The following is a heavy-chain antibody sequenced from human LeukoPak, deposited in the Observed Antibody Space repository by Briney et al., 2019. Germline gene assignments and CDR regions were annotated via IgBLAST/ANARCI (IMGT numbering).Heavy chain of an antibody. Sequence: GGSLRLSCVASGFTFSRYWMSWVRQAPGKGREWVANIKQHGSEKYYVDSVKGRFTISRDNAKNSLYLQMNSLRAEDTAVYYCARAIEVATRLHPFDYWGQGTLVTVSS. CDR1: GFTFSRYW. V-gene: IGHV3-7*01. D-gene: IGHD4-23*01. J-gene: IGHJ4*02. CDR2: IKQHGSEK. CDR3: ARAIEVATRLHPFDY.